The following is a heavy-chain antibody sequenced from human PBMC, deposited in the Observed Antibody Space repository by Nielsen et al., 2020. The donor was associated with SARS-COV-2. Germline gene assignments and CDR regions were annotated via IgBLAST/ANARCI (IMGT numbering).Heavy chain of an antibody. CDR3: ARDSITGTSDY. J-gene: IGHJ4*02. V-gene: IGHV4-59*01. D-gene: IGHD1/OR15-1a*01. Sequence: WIRQPPGKGLEWIGYIYYSGSTNYNPSLKSRVTISVDTSKNQFSLKLSSVTAADTAVYYCARDSITGTSDYWGQGTLVTVSS. CDR2: IYYSGST.